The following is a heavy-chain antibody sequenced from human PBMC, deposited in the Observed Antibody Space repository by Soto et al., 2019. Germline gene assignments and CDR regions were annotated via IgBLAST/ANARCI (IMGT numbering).Heavy chain of an antibody. D-gene: IGHD6-6*01. Sequence: SEDLSLTCTGSGGSPSSGHDYWSWFRQPPGKGLEWIGYIYHSGSTYYNPSLKSRVTISVDTSKNQFSLKLSSVTAADTAVYYCARERPDGARLDPWGQGTLVTVS. CDR2: IYHSGST. V-gene: IGHV4-30-4*08. CDR1: GGSPSSGHDY. CDR3: ARERPDGARLDP. J-gene: IGHJ5*02.